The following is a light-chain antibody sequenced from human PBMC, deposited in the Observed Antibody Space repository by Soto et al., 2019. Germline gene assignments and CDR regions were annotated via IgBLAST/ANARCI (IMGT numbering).Light chain of an antibody. V-gene: IGLV2-11*01. Sequence: QSVLTQPRSVSGSPGQSVTISSTGTSSDVGGYNFVSWYQQHPGKAPKLIISDVSKRPSGVPDRFSASKSDNTASLTISGLQAEDEADYYCCSYAGGDTYVFATGTKLTVL. CDR2: DVS. J-gene: IGLJ1*01. CDR1: SSDVGGYNF. CDR3: CSYAGGDTYV.